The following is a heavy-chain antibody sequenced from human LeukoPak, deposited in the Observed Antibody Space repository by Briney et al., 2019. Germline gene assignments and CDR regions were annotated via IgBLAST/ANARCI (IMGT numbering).Heavy chain of an antibody. Sequence: ASVKVSCKASGYTFTSHDINWVRQATGQGLEWMGWMNPNSGNTGYAQKFQDRVTMTRNTSISTAYMELSSLESEDTAVYYCASALKRGSAGTLIDYLGQGTLVTVSS. D-gene: IGHD6-13*01. CDR2: MNPNSGNT. J-gene: IGHJ4*02. V-gene: IGHV1-8*01. CDR3: ASALKRGSAGTLIDY. CDR1: GYTFTSHD.